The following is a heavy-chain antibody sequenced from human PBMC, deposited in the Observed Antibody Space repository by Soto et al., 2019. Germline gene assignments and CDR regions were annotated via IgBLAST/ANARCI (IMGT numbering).Heavy chain of an antibody. CDR1: GYSFTSYW. V-gene: IGHV5-10-1*01. Sequence: LGESLKISCKGSGYSFTSYWISWVRQMPGKGLEWMGRIDPSDSYTNYSPSFQGHVTISADKSISTAYLQWSSLKASDTAMYYCARTTAPNYYDSSGYLLAYYYYGMDVWGQGTTVTVSS. D-gene: IGHD3-22*01. J-gene: IGHJ6*02. CDR3: ARTTAPNYYDSSGYLLAYYYYGMDV. CDR2: IDPSDSYT.